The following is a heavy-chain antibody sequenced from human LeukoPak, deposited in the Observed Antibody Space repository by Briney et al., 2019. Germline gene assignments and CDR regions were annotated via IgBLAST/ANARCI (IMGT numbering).Heavy chain of an antibody. J-gene: IGHJ4*02. CDR3: ARASYDAFEGPDY. CDR2: INPSGGST. Sequence: GASVKVSCKASGYTFTSYYMHWVRQAPGQGLEWMGIINPSGGSTSYAQKFQGRVTMTRDMSTSTVYMELSSLRSEDTAVYHCARASYDAFEGPDYWGQGTLVTVSS. D-gene: IGHD3-22*01. CDR1: GYTFTSYY. V-gene: IGHV1-46*01.